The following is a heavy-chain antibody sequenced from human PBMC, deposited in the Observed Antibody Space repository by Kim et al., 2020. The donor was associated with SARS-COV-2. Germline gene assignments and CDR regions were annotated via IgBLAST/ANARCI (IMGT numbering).Heavy chain of an antibody. D-gene: IGHD3-22*01. CDR3: AKDPLDSSGYYFGY. V-gene: IGHV3-33*06. J-gene: IGHJ4*02. Sequence: ADSGECRFTISRNNSKNTRYLQMNSLRAEYTAVYYCAKDPLDSSGYYFGYWGQGTLVTVSS.